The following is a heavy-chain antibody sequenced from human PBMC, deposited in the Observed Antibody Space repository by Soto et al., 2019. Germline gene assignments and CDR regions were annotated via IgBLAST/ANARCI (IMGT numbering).Heavy chain of an antibody. CDR2: ISGSGGST. V-gene: IGHV3-23*01. CDR1: GFTFSSYA. J-gene: IGHJ4*02. D-gene: IGHD5-18*01. CDR3: AIDVDTAMVLAIDY. Sequence: GGSLRLSCAASGFTFSSYAMSWVRQAPGKGLEWVSAISGSGGSTYYADSVKGRFTISRDNSKNTLYLQMNSLRAEDTAVYYCAIDVDTAMVLAIDYWGQGTLVTVSS.